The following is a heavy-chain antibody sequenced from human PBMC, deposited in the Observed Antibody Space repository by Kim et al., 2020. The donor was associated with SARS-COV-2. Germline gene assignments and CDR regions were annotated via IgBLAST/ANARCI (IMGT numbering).Heavy chain of an antibody. J-gene: IGHJ5*02. CDR3: ARQYYYGSGSYSVFDP. V-gene: IGHV5-51*01. Sequence: GESLKISCKGSGYSFTSYWIGWVRQMPGKGLEWMGIIYPGDSDTRYSPSFQGQVTISADKSISTAYLQWSSLKASDTAMYYCARQYYYGSGSYSVFDPWGQGTLVTVSS. D-gene: IGHD3-10*01. CDR1: GYSFTSYW. CDR2: IYPGDSDT.